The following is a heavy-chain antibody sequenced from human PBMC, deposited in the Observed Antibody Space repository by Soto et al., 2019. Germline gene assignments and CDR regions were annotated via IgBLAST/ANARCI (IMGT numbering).Heavy chain of an antibody. D-gene: IGHD3-10*01. CDR1: GGTFSSYT. CDR2: IIPILGIA. CDR3: ASTSDSGSYSFLYYFDY. Sequence: SVKVSCKASGGTFSSYTISWVRQAPGQGLEWMGRIIPILGIANYAQKFQGRVTITADKSTSTAYMELSSLRSEDTAVYYCASTSDSGSYSFLYYFDYWGQGTLVTVS. V-gene: IGHV1-69*02. J-gene: IGHJ4*02.